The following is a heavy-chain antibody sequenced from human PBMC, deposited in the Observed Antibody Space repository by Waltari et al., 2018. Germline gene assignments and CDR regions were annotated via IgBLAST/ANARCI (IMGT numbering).Heavy chain of an antibody. CDR2: IYHSRST. CDR1: GGSISSGGYS. D-gene: IGHD3-10*01. J-gene: IGHJ3*02. Sequence: QLQLQESGSGLVKPSQTLSLTCAVSGGSISSGGYSWSWIRQPPGKGLEWIGYIYHSRSTYYNPSLKSRVTISVDRSKNQFSLKLSSVTAADTAVYYCARDDVGSGSYGAFDIWGQGTMVTVSS. CDR3: ARDDVGSGSYGAFDI. V-gene: IGHV4-30-2*01.